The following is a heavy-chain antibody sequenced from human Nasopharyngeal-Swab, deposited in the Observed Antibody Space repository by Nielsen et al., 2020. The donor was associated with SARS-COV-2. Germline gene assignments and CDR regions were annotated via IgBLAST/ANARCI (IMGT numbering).Heavy chain of an antibody. V-gene: IGHV3-13*04. CDR2: IGTAGDT. CDR3: ARALAPYSGYDYDYYYGMDV. CDR1: GFTFSSYD. D-gene: IGHD5-12*01. J-gene: IGHJ6*02. Sequence: GESLKISCAASGFTFSSYDMHWVRQATGKGLEWVSAIGTAGDTYYPGSVKGRFTISRENAKNSLYPQMNSLRAGDTAVYYCARALAPYSGYDYDYYYGMDVWGQGTTVTVSS.